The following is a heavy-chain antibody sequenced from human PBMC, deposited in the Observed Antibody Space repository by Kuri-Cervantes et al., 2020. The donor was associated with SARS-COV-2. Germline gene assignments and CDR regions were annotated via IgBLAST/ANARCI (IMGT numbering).Heavy chain of an antibody. V-gene: IGHV3-11*01. CDR2: ISSSGSTI. D-gene: IGHD4-11*01. J-gene: IGHJ6*02. CDR3: ARGYPPTVTTRSYYYGMDV. CDR1: GFTFSDYY. Sequence: GGSLRLSCAASGFTFSDYYMSWIRQAPGKGLEWVSYISSSGSTIYYADSVKGRFTISRDNAKNSLYLQMNSLRAEDTAVYYCARGYPPTVTTRSYYYGMDVWGQGTTVTVSS.